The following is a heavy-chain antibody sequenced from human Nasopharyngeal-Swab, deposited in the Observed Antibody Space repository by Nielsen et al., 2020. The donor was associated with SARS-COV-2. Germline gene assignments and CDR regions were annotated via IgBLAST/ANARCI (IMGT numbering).Heavy chain of an antibody. V-gene: IGHV1-2*06. CDR2: INPNSGGT. CDR3: ASSKGSSSWYPNWFDP. Sequence: ASVKVSCKASGDTFTGYYMHWVRQAPGQGLEWMGRINPNSGGTNYAQKFQGRVTMTRDTSISTAYMELSRLRSDDTAVYYCASSKGSSSWYPNWFDPWGQGTLVTVSS. CDR1: GDTFTGYY. D-gene: IGHD6-13*01. J-gene: IGHJ5*02.